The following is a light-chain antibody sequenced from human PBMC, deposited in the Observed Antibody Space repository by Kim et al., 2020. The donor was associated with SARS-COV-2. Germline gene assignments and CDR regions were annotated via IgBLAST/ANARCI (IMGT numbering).Light chain of an antibody. V-gene: IGLV3-1*01. CDR2: QDN. CDR1: ELGKTY. CDR3: QTWDSRLV. J-gene: IGLJ3*02. Sequence: VSMSPGQTATITCSGHELGKTYVAWYQQKAGQSPVVVIYQDNKRPSGVPERFTGSNSGNTATLTITGTQSMDEADYFCQTWDSRLVFGGGTQLTVL.